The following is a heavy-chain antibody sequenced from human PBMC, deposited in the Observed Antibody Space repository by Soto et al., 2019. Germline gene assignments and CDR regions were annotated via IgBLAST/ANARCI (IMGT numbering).Heavy chain of an antibody. CDR2: IYYSGST. CDR1: GCSISSVGYC. D-gene: IGHD2-2*01. Sequence: SETLSLTCTFSGCSISSVGYCLSWIRKHPGKGLEWIGYIYYSGSTYYNPSLKSRVTISVDTSKNQFSLKLSSVTAADTAVYYCARSYQLLRLFDYWGQGTLVTVSS. V-gene: IGHV4-31*03. CDR3: ARSYQLLRLFDY. J-gene: IGHJ4*02.